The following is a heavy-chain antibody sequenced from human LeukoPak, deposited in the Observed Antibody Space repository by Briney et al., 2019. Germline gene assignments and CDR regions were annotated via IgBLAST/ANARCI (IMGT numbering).Heavy chain of an antibody. V-gene: IGHV4-4*02. Sequence: SETLSLTCTVSGGSISSVSWWSWVRQPPGKRLEFIGEIYHSGSTNYNPSLKSRVTISVDTSKNQFSLKLSSVTAADTAVYYCARASNYYDSSGYYVGNWFDPWGQGTLVTVSS. CDR3: ARASNYYDSSGYYVGNWFDP. J-gene: IGHJ5*02. CDR1: GGSISSVSW. CDR2: IYHSGST. D-gene: IGHD3-22*01.